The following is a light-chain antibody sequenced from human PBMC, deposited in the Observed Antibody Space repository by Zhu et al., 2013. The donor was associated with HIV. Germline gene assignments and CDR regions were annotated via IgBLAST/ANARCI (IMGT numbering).Light chain of an antibody. J-gene: IGKJ3*01. CDR3: HHYDTYRFT. Sequence: EIVLTQSPATLSLSPGERATLSCRASQSVSSYLAWYQQKPGQAPRLLIYGASNRATGVPDRFSGGGSGTDFTLTISRLEPEDFAVYYCHHYDTYRFTFGPGTTVEMK. V-gene: IGKV3-11*01. CDR2: GAS. CDR1: QSVSSY.